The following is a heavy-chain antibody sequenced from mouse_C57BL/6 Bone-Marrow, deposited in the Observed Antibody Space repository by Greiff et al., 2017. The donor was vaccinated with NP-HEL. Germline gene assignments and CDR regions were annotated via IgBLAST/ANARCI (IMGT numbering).Heavy chain of an antibody. CDR2: ISDGGSYT. CDR1: GFTFSSYA. Sequence: EVQGVESGGGLVKPGGSLKLSCAASGFTFSSYAMSWVRQTPEKRLEWVATISDGGSYTYYPDNVKGRFTISRDNAKNNLYLQMSHLKSEDTAMYYCATPWGQGTTLTVSS. J-gene: IGHJ2*01. CDR3: ATP. V-gene: IGHV5-4*01.